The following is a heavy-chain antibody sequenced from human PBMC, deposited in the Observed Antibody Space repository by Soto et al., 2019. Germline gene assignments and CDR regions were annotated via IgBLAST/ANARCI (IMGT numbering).Heavy chain of an antibody. CDR2: INSDGSST. V-gene: IGHV3-74*01. CDR1: GFTFSTFW. Sequence: EVQLVESGGGLVQPGGSMRLSCEASGFTFSTFWMHWVRQAPGKGLVWVSRINSDGSSTNYADSVKGRVTISRDNAKNTLSLQLNSLIPADLAVYYFTRAFEYWGPGTLVTVAS. CDR3: TRAFEY. J-gene: IGHJ4*02.